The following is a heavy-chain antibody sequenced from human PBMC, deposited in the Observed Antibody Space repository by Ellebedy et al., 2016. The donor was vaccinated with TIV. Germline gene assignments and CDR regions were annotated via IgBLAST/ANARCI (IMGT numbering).Heavy chain of an antibody. CDR1: GFTFSYYE. CDR3: ARDRDGYDSFYYGMDV. CDR2: ISSSGSTI. Sequence: LSLTCAASGFTFSYYEMNWVRQAPGKGLEWVSYISSSGSTIYYAESVKGRFTISRDNAKNSLYLQMNSLRADDTALYYCARDRDGYDSFYYGMDVWGQGTTVTVSS. J-gene: IGHJ6*02. V-gene: IGHV3-48*03. D-gene: IGHD5-12*01.